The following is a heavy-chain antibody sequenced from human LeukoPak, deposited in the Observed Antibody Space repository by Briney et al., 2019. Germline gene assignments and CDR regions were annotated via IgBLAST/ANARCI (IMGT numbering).Heavy chain of an antibody. J-gene: IGHJ4*02. V-gene: IGHV3-48*01. CDR2: ISSSSTI. D-gene: IGHD2-2*01. CDR1: GFTFSSYS. CDR3: ARDPDIVVVPAAFDY. Sequence: PGGSLRLSCAASGFTFSSYSMNWVRQAPGKGLEWVSYISSSSTIYYADSVKGRFTISRDNAKNSLYLQMNSLRAEDTAVYYCARDPDIVVVPAAFDYWGQGTLVTVSS.